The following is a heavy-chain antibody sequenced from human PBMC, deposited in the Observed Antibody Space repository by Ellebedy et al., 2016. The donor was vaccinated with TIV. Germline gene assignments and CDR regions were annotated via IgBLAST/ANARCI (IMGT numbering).Heavy chain of an antibody. CDR2: ISAYNGDT. D-gene: IGHD3-16*02. Sequence: ASVKVSCKASGYAFASYSISWVRQAPGQGLEWMGWISAYNGDTNYAQKFQGRLTMTTDTSATTVHIELSSLRSEDTAVYYCAKMGSYSYVSWFDTWGPGTLVTVSS. V-gene: IGHV1-18*01. J-gene: IGHJ5*02. CDR1: GYAFASYS. CDR3: AKMGSYSYVSWFDT.